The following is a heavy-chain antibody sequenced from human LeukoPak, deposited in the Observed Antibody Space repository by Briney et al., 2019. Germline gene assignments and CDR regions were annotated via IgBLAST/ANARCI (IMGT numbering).Heavy chain of an antibody. CDR2: INHSGST. D-gene: IGHD5-12*01. J-gene: IGHJ4*02. CDR1: GGSFSGYY. V-gene: IGHV4-34*01. Sequence: SETLSLTCAVYGGSFSGYYWNWIRQPPGKGLEWIGEINHSGSTNYNPSLQSRVTISVDTSKNQFSLKLRSVTAADTAVYYCARGRRRSRSGRRFDYWGQGTLVTVSS. CDR3: ARGRRRSRSGRRFDY.